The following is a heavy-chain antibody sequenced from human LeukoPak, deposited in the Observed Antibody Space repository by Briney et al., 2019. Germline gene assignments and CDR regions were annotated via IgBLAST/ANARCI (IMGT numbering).Heavy chain of an antibody. J-gene: IGHJ5*02. CDR3: ARMSDYYDSSGYAWSLFDP. D-gene: IGHD3-22*01. V-gene: IGHV4-59*11. CDR1: GGPISSHY. CDR2: IYYSGST. Sequence: SETLSLTCTVSGGPISSHYWSWIRQPPGKGLEWIGYIYYSGSTNYNPSLKSRVTISVDTSKNQFSLKLSSVTAADTAVYYCARMSDYYDSSGYAWSLFDPWGQGTLVTVSS.